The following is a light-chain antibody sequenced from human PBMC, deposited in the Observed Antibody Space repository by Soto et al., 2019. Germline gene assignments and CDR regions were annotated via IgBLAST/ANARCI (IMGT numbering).Light chain of an antibody. V-gene: IGKV3-11*01. Sequence: EIVLTQSPAILSLSPGERATLSCRASQSVTIKLAWYQQKPGQPPRLLIHDAFTRATATPARFSGSGSGTDFTLSISSLEPEDFAFYFCQHRANWPLTFGGGTKVEI. CDR1: QSVTIK. CDR3: QHRANWPLT. J-gene: IGKJ4*01. CDR2: DAF.